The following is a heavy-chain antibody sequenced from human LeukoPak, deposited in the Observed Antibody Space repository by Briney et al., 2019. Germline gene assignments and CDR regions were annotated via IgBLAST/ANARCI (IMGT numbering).Heavy chain of an antibody. V-gene: IGHV3-11*01. J-gene: IGHJ6*03. Sequence: GGSLRLSCAASGFTFSDYYMSWIRQAPGKGLEWVSYISSSGSTIYYADSVKGRFTISRDNAKNSLYLQMNSLRAEDTAVYYCAREQSYCSSTSCHRYYYYMDVWGKGTTVTISS. CDR3: AREQSYCSSTSCHRYYYYMDV. CDR1: GFTFSDYY. CDR2: ISSSGSTI. D-gene: IGHD2-2*01.